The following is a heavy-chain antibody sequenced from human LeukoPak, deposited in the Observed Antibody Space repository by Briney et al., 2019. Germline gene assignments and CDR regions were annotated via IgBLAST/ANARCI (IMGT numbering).Heavy chain of an antibody. J-gene: IGHJ6*02. CDR2: IYYSGST. CDR3: ARVMRPAVVAATHTNYYYGMDV. V-gene: IGHV4-31*03. CDR1: GGSISSGGYY. D-gene: IGHD2-15*01. Sequence: TPSQTLSLTCTVSGGSISSGGYYWSWIRQHPGKGLEWIGYIYYSGSTYYNPSLKSRVTISVDTSKNQFSLKLSSVTAADTAVYYCARVMRPAVVAATHTNYYYGMDVWGQGTTVTVSS.